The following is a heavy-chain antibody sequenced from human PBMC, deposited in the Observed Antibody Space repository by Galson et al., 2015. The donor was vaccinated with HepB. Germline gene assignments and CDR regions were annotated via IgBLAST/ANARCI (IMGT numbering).Heavy chain of an antibody. J-gene: IGHJ3*02. D-gene: IGHD2/OR15-2a*01. CDR1: GFTFSDYR. V-gene: IGHV3-48*02. CDR2: IDIIDTTT. Sequence: LRLSCAASGFTFSDYRLNWVRQAPGKGLEWVSYIDIIDTTTQYADSVKGRFTISRDNAKNSLFLQMNILRDEDTAVYYRAREVSGTFHAFDIWGQGTMVTVSS. CDR3: AREVSGTFHAFDI.